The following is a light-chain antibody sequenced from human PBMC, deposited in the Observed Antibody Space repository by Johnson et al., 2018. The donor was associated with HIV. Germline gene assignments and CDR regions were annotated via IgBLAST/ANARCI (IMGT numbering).Light chain of an antibody. CDR1: SYNIGNNY. CDR3: GTWDSSLSVHV. Sequence: QSVLTQPPSVSAAPGQKVAISCSGSSYNIGNNYVSWYQQLPGTAPKLLIYENNKRPSGIPDRFSGSKSGTSATLGIPRLQTGDEADYYCGTWDSSLSVHVFGTGTKVTVL. V-gene: IGLV1-51*02. CDR2: ENN. J-gene: IGLJ1*01.